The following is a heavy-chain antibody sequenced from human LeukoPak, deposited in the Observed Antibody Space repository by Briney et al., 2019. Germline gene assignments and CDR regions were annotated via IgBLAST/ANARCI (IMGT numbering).Heavy chain of an antibody. D-gene: IGHD3-9*01. Sequence: GGSLRLSCAASGFTFSSYAMSWVRQAPGKGLEWVSAISGSGGSTYYADSVKGRFTISRDNSKNTLYLQMNSLRAEDTAVHYCAKSKDYDILTGLTWGQGTLVTVSS. CDR2: ISGSGGST. V-gene: IGHV3-23*01. J-gene: IGHJ5*02. CDR3: AKSKDYDILTGLT. CDR1: GFTFSSYA.